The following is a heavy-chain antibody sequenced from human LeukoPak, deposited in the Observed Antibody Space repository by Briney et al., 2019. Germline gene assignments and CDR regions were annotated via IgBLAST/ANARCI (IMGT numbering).Heavy chain of an antibody. CDR3: AKDIAQGYTFGSIEEDY. Sequence: PGGSLRLSCAASGFTFGSYAMSWVRQAPGKGLEWVSAISESGTGTYYADSVKGRFTTSRDNSKNTLSLHMNSLRADDTAVYYCAKDIAQGYTFGSIEEDYWGQGTLVTVSS. J-gene: IGHJ4*02. CDR2: ISESGTGT. CDR1: GFTFGSYA. D-gene: IGHD5-18*01. V-gene: IGHV3-23*01.